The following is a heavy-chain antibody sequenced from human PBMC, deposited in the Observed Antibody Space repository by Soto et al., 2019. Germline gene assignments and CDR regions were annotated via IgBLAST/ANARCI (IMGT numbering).Heavy chain of an antibody. CDR1: GFTFSSYA. CDR2: ISGSGGST. CDR3: AKDLGPYDSSGDY. J-gene: IGHJ4*02. V-gene: IGHV3-23*01. D-gene: IGHD3-22*01. Sequence: GGSLRLSCAASGFTFSSYAMSGVRQAPGKGLEWVSAISGSGGSTYYADSVKGRFTISRDNSKNTLYLQMNSLRAEDTAVYYCAKDLGPYDSSGDYWGQGTLVTVSS.